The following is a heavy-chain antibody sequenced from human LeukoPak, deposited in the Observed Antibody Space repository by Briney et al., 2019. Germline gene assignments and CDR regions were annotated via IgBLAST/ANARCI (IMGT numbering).Heavy chain of an antibody. J-gene: IGHJ4*02. D-gene: IGHD5-18*01. V-gene: IGHV4-39*01. CDR2: ISYTGTT. Sequence: SETLSLTCTVSGGSISSNTYYWGWIRQPPGKGLEWIGSISYTGTTFYNPSLKSRVTMSVDTSKNQFSLKLNSVTAADTVVYYCAGLPGGSSLNYWGQGALVTVSS. CDR3: AGLPGGSSLNY. CDR1: GGSISSNTYY.